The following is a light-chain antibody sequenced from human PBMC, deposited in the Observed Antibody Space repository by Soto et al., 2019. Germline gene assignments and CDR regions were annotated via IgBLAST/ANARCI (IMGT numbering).Light chain of an antibody. CDR3: QPRSILLT. CDR1: NY. J-gene: IGKJ5*01. Sequence: NYLAWYQQKPGQAPRLLIYDASNRATGIPARFSGSGSWTDFTLTFSSLEPEGFAVYYGQPRSILLTFGQGTRLEIK. CDR2: DAS. V-gene: IGKV3-11*01.